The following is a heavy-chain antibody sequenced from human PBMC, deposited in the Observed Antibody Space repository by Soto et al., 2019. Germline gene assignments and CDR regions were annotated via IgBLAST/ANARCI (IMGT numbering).Heavy chain of an antibody. Sequence: PVWSLRLSCSASLFTFSSYGMHWVLQSPFKLPECLSVISYDGSNKYYADSVKGRFTISRDNSKNTLYLQMNSLRAEDTAVYYCAKGSYEVGATPYYYYGMDVWGQGTTVTVSS. CDR2: ISYDGSNK. CDR1: LFTFSSYG. CDR3: AKGSYEVGATPYYYYGMDV. D-gene: IGHD1-26*01. V-gene: IGHV3-30*18. J-gene: IGHJ6*02.